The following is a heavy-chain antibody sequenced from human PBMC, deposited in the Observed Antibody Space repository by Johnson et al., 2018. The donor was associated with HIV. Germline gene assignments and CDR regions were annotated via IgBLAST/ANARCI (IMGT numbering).Heavy chain of an antibody. J-gene: IGHJ3*02. V-gene: IGHV3-20*04. Sequence: VQLVESGGGVVRPGGSLRLSCAASRFTFDDYVMSWVRQAPGKGLEWVSGINWNGGSTGYADSVKGRFHISRDNAKNSLYLQMNSLRAEDTAVYYCARDASLRFLEWFDAFDIWGQGTMVTVSS. D-gene: IGHD3-3*01. CDR2: INWNGGST. CDR3: ARDASLRFLEWFDAFDI. CDR1: RFTFDDYV.